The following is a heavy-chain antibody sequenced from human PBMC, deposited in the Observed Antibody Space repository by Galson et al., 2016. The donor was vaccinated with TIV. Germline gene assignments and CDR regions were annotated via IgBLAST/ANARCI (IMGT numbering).Heavy chain of an antibody. J-gene: IGHJ5*02. CDR3: AREEDFWSSTWFDP. D-gene: IGHD3-3*01. CDR2: LWFGCGAP. Sequence: SFNFSCNASGFSLIAFPFCWVCWAPGVGFVWLGWLWFGCGAPVCVWLFACWVSLTRDTSISTAYMELSGLRSDDTAFYYCAREEDFWSSTWFDPWGPGTLVTVSS. V-gene: IGHV1-2*04. CDR1: GFSLIAFP.